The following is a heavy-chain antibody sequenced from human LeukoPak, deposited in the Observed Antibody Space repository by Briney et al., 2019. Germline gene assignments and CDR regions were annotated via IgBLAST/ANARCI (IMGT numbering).Heavy chain of an antibody. J-gene: IGHJ6*02. D-gene: IGHD3-10*01. CDR2: IYNSGST. CDR1: GVSISSRY. CDR3: ARLGGGALLWFGELLPNYYGMDV. V-gene: IGHV4-59*11. Sequence: PSETLSLTCTVSGVSISSRYWGWIRQPPGKGLEWIGYIYNSGSTNYNPSLRSRVTISADTSKNQFSLNLSSVTAADTAVYYCARLGGGALLWFGELLPNYYGMDVWGQGTTVTVSS.